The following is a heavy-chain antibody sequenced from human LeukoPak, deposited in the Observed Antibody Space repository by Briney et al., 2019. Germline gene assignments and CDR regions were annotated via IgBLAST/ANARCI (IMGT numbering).Heavy chain of an antibody. D-gene: IGHD2-15*01. V-gene: IGHV1-69*05. J-gene: IGHJ4*02. Sequence: SVKVSCKASGGTFSSYAISWVRQAPGQGLEWMGRIIPIFGTANYAQESQGRVTITTDESTSTAYMELSSLRSEDTAVYYCARVHCSGGSCYSDYWGQGTLVTVSS. CDR2: IIPIFGTA. CDR1: GGTFSSYA. CDR3: ARVHCSGGSCYSDY.